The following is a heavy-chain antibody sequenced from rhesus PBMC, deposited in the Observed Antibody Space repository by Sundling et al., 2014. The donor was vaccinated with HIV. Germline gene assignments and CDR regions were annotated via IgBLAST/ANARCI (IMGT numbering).Heavy chain of an antibody. CDR1: GYTFTSYH. Sequence: QVQLVQSGGEIKQPGASVKLSCKVSGYTFTSYHMHWVRQAPGLGLEWIGLISPYNGNKAYAQNFQGRVTITTDTSTNTGYMELSSLRSEDTAVYYCARAQYSNYPFDYWGQGVLVTVSS. J-gene: IGHJ4*01. V-gene: IGHV1-180*01. CDR2: ISPYNGNK. D-gene: IGHD4-23*01. CDR3: ARAQYSNYPFDY.